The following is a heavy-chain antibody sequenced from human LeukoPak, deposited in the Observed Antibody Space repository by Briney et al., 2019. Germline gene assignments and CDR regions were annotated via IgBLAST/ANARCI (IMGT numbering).Heavy chain of an antibody. CDR2: IYYGGST. Sequence: SETLSLTCTVSGGSISSSSYYWGWIRQPPGKGLEWIGSIYYGGSTYYNPSLKSRVTISVDTSKNQFSLKLSSVTAADTAVYYCARVGYYGSGILNWFDPWGQGTLVTVSS. CDR3: ARVGYYGSGILNWFDP. J-gene: IGHJ5*02. D-gene: IGHD3-10*01. CDR1: GGSISSSSYY. V-gene: IGHV4-39*07.